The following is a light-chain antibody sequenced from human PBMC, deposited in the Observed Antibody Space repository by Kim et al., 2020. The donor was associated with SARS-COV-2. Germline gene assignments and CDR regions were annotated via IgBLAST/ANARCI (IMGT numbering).Light chain of an antibody. CDR1: QSVSSN. Sequence: EIVMTQSAATLSVSPGERATLTCRASQSVSSNLAWYQQKPGQAPRLLIYGASNRATGIPGRFSGSGSGTEFTLTISSLQSEDFAVYYCQQYNNWPPITFGQGTRLEIE. CDR3: QQYNNWPPIT. CDR2: GAS. V-gene: IGKV3-15*01. J-gene: IGKJ5*01.